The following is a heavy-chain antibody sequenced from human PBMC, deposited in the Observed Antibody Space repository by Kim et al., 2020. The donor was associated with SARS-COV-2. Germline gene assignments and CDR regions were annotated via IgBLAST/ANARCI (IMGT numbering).Heavy chain of an antibody. CDR1: GFTFSSYA. J-gene: IGHJ4*02. D-gene: IGHD3-22*01. Sequence: GGSLRLSCAASGFTFSSYAMHWVRQAPGKGLEWVAVISYDGSNKYYADSVKGRFTISRDNSKNTLYLQMNSLRAEDTAVYYCAREGAAGLYYYDSSGYYGVGYFDYWGQGTLVTVSS. V-gene: IGHV3-30*04. CDR3: AREGAAGLYYYDSSGYYGVGYFDY. CDR2: ISYDGSNK.